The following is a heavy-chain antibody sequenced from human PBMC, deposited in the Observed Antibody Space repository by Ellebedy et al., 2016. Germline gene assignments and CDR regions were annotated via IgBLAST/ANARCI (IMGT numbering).Heavy chain of an antibody. CDR2: IAYNGDHI. V-gene: IGHV3-30-3*01. Sequence: GGSLRLSXAASGFPFRNYAMHWVRQAPGKGLESVAIIAYNGDHIHYAASVEGRLTISRDNAKNTLYLQMNSLRAEDTAVYYCARDRDDPNPGDAFDIWGQGTMVTVS. J-gene: IGHJ3*02. CDR3: ARDRDDPNPGDAFDI. CDR1: GFPFRNYA.